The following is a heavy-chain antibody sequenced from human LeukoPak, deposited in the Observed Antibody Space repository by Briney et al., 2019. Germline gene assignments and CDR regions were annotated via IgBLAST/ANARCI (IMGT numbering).Heavy chain of an antibody. CDR3: ARGGVANPNYFDY. Sequence: SQTLSLTCTVSGDSFSSGLYYWSWIRQPAGKRLEWIGRIHISGSTKYNPSLKSRVTVSIDTSKAQFSLKLSSVTAADTAVYYCARGGVANPNYFDYWGQGTLVTVSS. V-gene: IGHV4-61*02. CDR2: IHISGST. D-gene: IGHD5-12*01. J-gene: IGHJ4*02. CDR1: GDSFSSGLYY.